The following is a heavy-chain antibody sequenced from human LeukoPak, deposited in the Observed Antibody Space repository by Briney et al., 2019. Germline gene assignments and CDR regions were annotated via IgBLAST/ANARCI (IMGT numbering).Heavy chain of an antibody. D-gene: IGHD3-22*01. CDR1: GGTFSSYA. Sequence: GASVKVSCKASGGTFSSYAISWVRQAPGQGLEWMGRIIPILGIANYAQKFQGRVTITADKSTSTAYMELSSLRSEDTAVYYCAKGGGAHYETSGYLMAWGQGTLVTVSS. CDR3: AKGGGAHYETSGYLMA. V-gene: IGHV1-69*04. J-gene: IGHJ4*02. CDR2: IIPILGIA.